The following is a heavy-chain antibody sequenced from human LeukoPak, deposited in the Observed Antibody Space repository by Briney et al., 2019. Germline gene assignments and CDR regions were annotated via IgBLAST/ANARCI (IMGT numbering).Heavy chain of an antibody. J-gene: IGHJ6*02. D-gene: IGHD6-13*01. CDR3: ARDQAAGYYYYGMDV. Sequence: GASVKVSCKASGYIFTDYYMHWVRQAPGQELGWMGRINPNSGGTNYAQKFQGWVTMTRDTSISTAYMELSRLRSDDTAVYYCARDQAAGYYYYGMDVWGQGTTVTVSS. CDR2: INPNSGGT. CDR1: GYIFTDYY. V-gene: IGHV1-2*04.